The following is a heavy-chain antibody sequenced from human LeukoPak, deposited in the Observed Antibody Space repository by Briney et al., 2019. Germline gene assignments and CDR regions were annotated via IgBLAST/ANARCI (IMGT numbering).Heavy chain of an antibody. CDR2: INYSGST. V-gene: IGHV4-59*01. D-gene: IGHD1-1*01. Sequence: SETLSLTCTVSGGSITNSYWNWIRQSPGKGLEWIGYINYSGSTNYNPSLKSRVTISVDTSKNQFSLELSSVTAADTAVYFCARDPLSTSDFDIWGQGTMVTVSS. CDR3: ARDPLSTSDFDI. J-gene: IGHJ3*02. CDR1: GGSITNSY.